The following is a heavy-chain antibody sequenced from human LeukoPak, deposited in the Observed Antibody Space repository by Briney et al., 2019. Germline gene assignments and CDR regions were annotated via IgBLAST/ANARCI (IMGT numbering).Heavy chain of an antibody. V-gene: IGHV1-58*02. J-gene: IGHJ3*02. CDR2: IVVGSGNT. CDR3: AADDSYCSGGSCYFRTFDI. Sequence: SVKVSCKASGFTFTSSAMQWVRQARGQRLEWIGWIVVGSGNTNYAQKFQERVTITRDMSTSTVYMELSSLSSEDTAVYYCAADDSYCSGGSCYFRTFDIWGQGTMVTVSS. CDR1: GFTFTSSA. D-gene: IGHD2-15*01.